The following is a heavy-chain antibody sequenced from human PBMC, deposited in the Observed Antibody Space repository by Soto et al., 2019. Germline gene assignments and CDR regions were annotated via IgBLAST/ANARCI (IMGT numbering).Heavy chain of an antibody. CDR1: GFTFSSYA. J-gene: IGHJ6*02. D-gene: IGHD4-17*01. CDR2: ISYDGSNK. V-gene: IGHV3-30-3*01. Sequence: QVQLVESGGGVVQPGRSLRLSCAASGFTFSSYAMHWVRQAPGKGLEWVAVISYDGSNKYYADSVKGRFTISRDNSKNVLYLQMNSLRAEDTAVYYCASQQGATVTTSYGMDVWGQGTTVTVSS. CDR3: ASQQGATVTTSYGMDV.